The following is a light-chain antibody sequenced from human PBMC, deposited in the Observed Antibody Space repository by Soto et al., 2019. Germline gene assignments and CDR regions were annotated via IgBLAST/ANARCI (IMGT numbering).Light chain of an antibody. CDR1: SSDVGAYNF. CDR2: EVS. CDR3: SSHAGSIHFYV. Sequence: QSALTQPASVSGSPGQSITISCTGTSSDVGAYNFVSWYQHHPGTAPKLMIYEVSNRPSGASNRFSGSKSGNTASLTVSGLQAEDEADYYCSSHAGSIHFYVFGTGTKLTVL. V-gene: IGLV2-14*01. J-gene: IGLJ1*01.